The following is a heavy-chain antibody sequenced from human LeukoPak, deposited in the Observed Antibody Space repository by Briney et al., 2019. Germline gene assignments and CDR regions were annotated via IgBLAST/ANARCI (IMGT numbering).Heavy chain of an antibody. CDR3: AAEANSGSYAPNAFDI. CDR1: GYTFTGYY. D-gene: IGHD1-26*01. J-gene: IGHJ3*02. Sequence: ASVKVSCKASGYTFTGYYMHWVRQAPGQGLEWMGWINPNSGGTNCAQKFQGRVTMTRDTSISTAYMELSRLRSDDTAVYYCAAEANSGSYAPNAFDIWGQGTMVTVSS. CDR2: INPNSGGT. V-gene: IGHV1-2*02.